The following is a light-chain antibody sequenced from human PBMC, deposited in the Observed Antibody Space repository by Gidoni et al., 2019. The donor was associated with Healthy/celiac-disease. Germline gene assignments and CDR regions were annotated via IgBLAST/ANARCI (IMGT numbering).Light chain of an antibody. J-gene: IGKJ4*01. CDR1: KSVSSY. Sequence: ELVFTQSPATLSLSPGERATLSCRVSKSVSSYLAWYKQKPGQAPRLRIYDASNRATGIPARFSGSGSGTDFTLTSSSLEPEDFAVDYCQQRSNWPPLTFGGGTKVEIK. CDR3: QQRSNWPPLT. V-gene: IGKV3-11*01. CDR2: DAS.